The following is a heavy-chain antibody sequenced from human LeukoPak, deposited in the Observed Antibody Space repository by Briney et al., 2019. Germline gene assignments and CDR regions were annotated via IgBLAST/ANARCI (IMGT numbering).Heavy chain of an antibody. D-gene: IGHD3-22*01. CDR1: GFTFDDYA. CDR3: AKDGYYYDSSCYYYPDY. Sequence: QPGGSLRLSCAASGFTFDDYAMHWVRQAPGKGLEWVSLISGDGGSTYYADSVKGRFTISRDNSKNSLYLQMNSLRTEDTALYYCAKDGYYYDSSCYYYPDYWGQGTLVTVSS. J-gene: IGHJ4*02. CDR2: ISGDGGST. V-gene: IGHV3-43*02.